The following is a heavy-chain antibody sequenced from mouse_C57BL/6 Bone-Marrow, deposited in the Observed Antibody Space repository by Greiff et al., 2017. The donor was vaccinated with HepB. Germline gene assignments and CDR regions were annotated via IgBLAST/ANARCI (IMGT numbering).Heavy chain of an antibody. CDR3: ARNGRVITTVVRAMDY. CDR1: GFSFTSYG. Sequence: VKLMESGPGLVQPSQSLSITCTVSGFSFTSYGVHWVRQSPGKGLEWLGVIWSGGSTDYNAAFISRLSISKDNSKSQVFFKMNSLQADDTAIYYCARNGRVITTVVRAMDYWGQGTSVTVSS. D-gene: IGHD1-1*01. J-gene: IGHJ4*01. V-gene: IGHV2-2*01. CDR2: IWSGGST.